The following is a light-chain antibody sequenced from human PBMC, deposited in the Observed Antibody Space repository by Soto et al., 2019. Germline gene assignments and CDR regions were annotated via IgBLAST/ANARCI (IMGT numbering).Light chain of an antibody. CDR2: DVS. V-gene: IGLV2-14*01. Sequence: QSALTQPASVSGSPGQSITISCTGSDVGAYRYVSWYQQHPGKAPSLMIYDVSNRPSGGSDRFSGSKSGNTASLTISGLQPEDEAYFFCSSYTGGNARVVFGGGTKLTVL. CDR1: SDVGAYRY. CDR3: SSYTGGNARVV. J-gene: IGLJ2*01.